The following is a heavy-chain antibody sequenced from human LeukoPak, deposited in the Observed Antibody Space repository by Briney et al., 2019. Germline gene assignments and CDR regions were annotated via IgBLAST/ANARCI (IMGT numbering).Heavy chain of an antibody. Sequence: SETLSLTCAVYGGSFSGYYWSWIRQPPGKGLEWIGEINHSGSTNYNPSLKSRVTISVDTSKNQFSLKLSSVTAADTAVYYCARQGHYDFWSGYYYFDYWGQGTLVTVSS. CDR2: INHSGST. D-gene: IGHD3-3*01. CDR1: GGSFSGYY. V-gene: IGHV4-34*01. CDR3: ARQGHYDFWSGYYYFDY. J-gene: IGHJ4*02.